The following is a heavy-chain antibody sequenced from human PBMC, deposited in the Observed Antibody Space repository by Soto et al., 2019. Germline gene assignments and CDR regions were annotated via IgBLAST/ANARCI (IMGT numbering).Heavy chain of an antibody. J-gene: IGHJ6*02. CDR1: GFTFSNYA. CDR2: ISGTGGGT. D-gene: IGHD3-10*01. V-gene: IGHV3-23*01. Sequence: EVHLLESGGGLVQPGGSLRLSCAASGFTFSNYAMTWVRQAPGKGLEWVSVISGTGGGTNNADSAKGRFITSRDNSKNTLYLQTNSLIVEDTAVYYCAKRAFYGSGTPNYYGMDVWGQGTAVTVSS. CDR3: AKRAFYGSGTPNYYGMDV.